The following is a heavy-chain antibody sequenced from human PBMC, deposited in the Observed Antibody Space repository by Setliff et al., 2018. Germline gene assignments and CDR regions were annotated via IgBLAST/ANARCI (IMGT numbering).Heavy chain of an antibody. J-gene: IGHJ4*02. V-gene: IGHV4-39*07. Sequence: TLSLTCTVSGASLRSGSNYWSWIRQPPGKGLEWIGESNHSGNTTNHPSLQSRLTMSVDTSNNQFSLKLNSVTADDAAVSYCARHLWGQWMAPSSDYFDYWGQGSLVTVSS. CDR2: SNHSGNT. CDR1: GASLRSGSNY. D-gene: IGHD3-3*02. CDR3: ARHLWGQWMAPSSDYFDY.